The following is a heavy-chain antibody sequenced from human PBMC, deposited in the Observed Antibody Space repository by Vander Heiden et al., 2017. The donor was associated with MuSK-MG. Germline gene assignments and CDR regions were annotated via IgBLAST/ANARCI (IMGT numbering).Heavy chain of an antibody. CDR3: ARGGSFNRNAFDI. J-gene: IGHJ3*02. Sequence: QVQLQHWGAGLLKPSETLSLTCGVDGGSLSAYYWSWIRQPPGKGLEWIGEINHSGSTNSNPSLKSRVTISVDTSKNQFSLRLSSVTAADTAVYYCARGGSFNRNAFDIWGQGTMVSVSS. D-gene: IGHD3-10*01. CDR2: INHSGST. V-gene: IGHV4-34*01. CDR1: GGSLSAYY.